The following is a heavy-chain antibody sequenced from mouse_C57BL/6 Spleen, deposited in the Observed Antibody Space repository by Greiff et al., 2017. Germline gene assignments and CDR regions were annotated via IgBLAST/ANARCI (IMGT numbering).Heavy chain of an antibody. CDR1: GYTFTGYW. D-gene: IGHD6-1*01. Sequence: VQLQQSGAELMKPGASVKLSCKATGYTFTGYWIEWVKQRPGHGLEWIGEIIPGSGSTNYYEKFKGKATFTADTSSNTAYMQLSSLTTEDSAIYECARTLSIDVWGKGTTVTVSS. J-gene: IGHJ1*03. V-gene: IGHV1-9*01. CDR3: ARTLSIDV. CDR2: IIPGSGST.